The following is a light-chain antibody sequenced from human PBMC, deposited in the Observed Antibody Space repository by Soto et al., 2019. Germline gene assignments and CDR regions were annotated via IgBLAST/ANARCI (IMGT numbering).Light chain of an antibody. V-gene: IGKV1-39*01. CDR3: QQSYSTPYT. Sequence: DIQMTQSPSSLSASVGDRVTITCRASQSISSYLNWYQQKPGKAPKLLIYAASSLQSGVPSRFSGSGSGTDFTLTISSLQPEDFATYYCQQSYSTPYTFGQWTNLE. J-gene: IGKJ2*01. CDR2: AAS. CDR1: QSISSY.